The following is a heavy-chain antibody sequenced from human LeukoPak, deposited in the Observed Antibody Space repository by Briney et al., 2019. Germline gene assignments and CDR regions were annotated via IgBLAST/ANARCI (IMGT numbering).Heavy chain of an antibody. D-gene: IGHD4-11*01. CDR3: ARVGTVTTNYYYYYMDV. Sequence: SETLSLTCTVSGDSIINSRHYWSWIRQPAGKTLEWIGRIYPSGNTNYNPSLKSRVSISLDTSKNQFSLNLKSVTAADTAMYYCARVGTVTTNYYYYYMDVWGKGTTVTVSS. J-gene: IGHJ6*03. CDR2: IYPSGNT. CDR1: GDSIINSRHY. V-gene: IGHV4-61*02.